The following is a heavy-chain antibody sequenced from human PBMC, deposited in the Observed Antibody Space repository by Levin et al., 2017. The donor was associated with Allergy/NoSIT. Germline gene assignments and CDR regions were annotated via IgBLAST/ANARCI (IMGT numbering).Heavy chain of an antibody. J-gene: IGHJ4*02. CDR2: IDWDDDK. Sequence: QTLSLTCHFSWFSLPTSGMCVGWLRQPPGKALEWLARIDWDDDKFYSTSLKTRLTISKDTSKNQVVLTMTNMDPVDTATYYCARIISSSWYFDYWGQGTLVTVSS. CDR3: ARIISSSWYFDY. CDR1: WFSLPTSGMC. V-gene: IGHV2-70*16. D-gene: IGHD6-6*01.